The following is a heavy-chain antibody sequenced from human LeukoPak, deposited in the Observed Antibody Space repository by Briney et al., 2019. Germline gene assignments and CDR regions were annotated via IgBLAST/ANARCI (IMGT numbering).Heavy chain of an antibody. V-gene: IGHV3-7*01. D-gene: IGHD3-10*01. CDR1: GFTFSGYW. CDR3: ARDPGYYGSGSYLN. Sequence: GGSLRLSCVASGFTFSGYWMTWVRQAPGRGLEWVANIKQDGSEKYYVDSVKGRFTISRDNAKNSLYLQMNSLRAEDTAVYYCARDPGYYGSGSYLNWGQGTLVTVSS. CDR2: IKQDGSEK. J-gene: IGHJ4*02.